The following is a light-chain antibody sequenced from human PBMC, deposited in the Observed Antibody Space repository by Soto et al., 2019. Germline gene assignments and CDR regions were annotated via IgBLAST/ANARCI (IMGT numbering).Light chain of an antibody. J-gene: IGKJ1*01. CDR3: QQRSNWPPWT. Sequence: EVVMTQSPATLSVSPGERVTLSCRASQSVSGNLAWYQQKPGQAPRLLIHGASTRATDIPARFSGSGSGTEFTLTITSLQSEDFAVYYCQQRSNWPPWTFGKGTKVDIK. CDR2: GAS. CDR1: QSVSGN. V-gene: IGKV3-15*01.